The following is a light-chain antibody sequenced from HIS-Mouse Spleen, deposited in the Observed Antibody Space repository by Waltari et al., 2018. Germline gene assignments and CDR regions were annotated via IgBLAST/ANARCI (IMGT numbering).Light chain of an antibody. CDR3: CSYAGSSTWV. Sequence: QSALTQPAPVSGSPGQSIPISCTGTSSDVGSYNLVPWYQQHPGQAPKLMIYEGSKRPSGVSNRFSGSKSGNTASLTISGLQAEDEADYYCCSYAGSSTWVFGGGTKLTVL. CDR2: EGS. CDR1: SSDVGSYNL. J-gene: IGLJ3*02. V-gene: IGLV2-23*01.